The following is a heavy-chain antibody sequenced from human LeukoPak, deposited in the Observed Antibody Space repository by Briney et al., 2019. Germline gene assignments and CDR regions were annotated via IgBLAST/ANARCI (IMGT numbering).Heavy chain of an antibody. D-gene: IGHD3-10*01. CDR2: IYTSGTT. CDR1: GGSVSSGFYY. Sequence: SETLSLTCTVSGGSVSSGFYYWSWIRQPAGKGLEWIGRIYTSGTTNYNPSLKSRVTISVDTSKNQFSLKLSSVTAADTAVYYCASPSNPYEFGEDYYYYMDVWGKGTTVTVSS. V-gene: IGHV4-61*02. J-gene: IGHJ6*03. CDR3: ASPSNPYEFGEDYYYYMDV.